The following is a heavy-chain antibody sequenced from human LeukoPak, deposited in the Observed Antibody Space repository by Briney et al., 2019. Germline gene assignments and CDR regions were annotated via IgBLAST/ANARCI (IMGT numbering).Heavy chain of an antibody. J-gene: IGHJ5*02. D-gene: IGHD3-10*01. Sequence: GGSLRLSCAASGFTFSDYYMSWIRQAPGKGLEWVSYISSSSSYTNYADSVKGRFTISRDNAKNSLYLQMNSLRAEDTAVYYCAVRRITMVRGVIGPDWFDPWGQGTLATVSS. V-gene: IGHV3-11*06. CDR2: ISSSSSYT. CDR1: GFTFSDYY. CDR3: AVRRITMVRGVIGPDWFDP.